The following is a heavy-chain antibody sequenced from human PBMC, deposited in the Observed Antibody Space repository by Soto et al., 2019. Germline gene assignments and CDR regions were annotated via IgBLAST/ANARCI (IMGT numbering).Heavy chain of an antibody. J-gene: IGHJ4*02. Sequence: QVQLQESGPGLVKPSGTLSLTCAGSGGSISTSNWWSWVRQPPGKGLEWIGEVYRTGSTNYNPSLESRVTVSIDKSKNQFSLKLTSVTAADTAVYYCARARATIAAAAIFDCWGQGTLVTVSS. CDR1: GGSISTSNW. V-gene: IGHV4-4*02. CDR3: ARARATIAAAAIFDC. D-gene: IGHD6-13*01. CDR2: VYRTGST.